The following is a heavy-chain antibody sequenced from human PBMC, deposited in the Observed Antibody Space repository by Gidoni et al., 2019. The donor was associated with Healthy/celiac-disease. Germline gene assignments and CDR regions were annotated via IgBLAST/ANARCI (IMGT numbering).Heavy chain of an antibody. V-gene: IGHV1-69*01. CDR2: IIPIFGTA. J-gene: IGHJ3*02. CDR1: VGPFSIYS. Sequence: QVHLVPSGDEVKKPGSSVKFSCKASVGPFSIYSISWVRQAPGQGLEWRGGIIPIFGTANYAQKFHGRVTITADESTSTAYMVLSSLRSEDTAVSYCASERSGRQGAFYIWRQGTMVTVSS. D-gene: IGHD2-15*01. CDR3: ASERSGRQGAFYI.